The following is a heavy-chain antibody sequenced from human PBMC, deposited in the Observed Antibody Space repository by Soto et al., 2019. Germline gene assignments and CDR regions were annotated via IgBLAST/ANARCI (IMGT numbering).Heavy chain of an antibody. CDR2: IYYSGST. CDR3: ARSGYYDISGYYYNVGKLIRFDY. D-gene: IGHD3-22*01. J-gene: IGHJ4*02. CDR1: GGSISSGGYY. V-gene: IGHV4-31*03. Sequence: SETLSLTCTVSGGSISSGGYYWSWIRQHPGKGLEWIGYIYYSGSTYYNPSLKSRVTISVDTSKNQFSLKLSSVTAADTAVYYCARSGYYDISGYYYNVGKLIRFDYWGQGTLVTSPQ.